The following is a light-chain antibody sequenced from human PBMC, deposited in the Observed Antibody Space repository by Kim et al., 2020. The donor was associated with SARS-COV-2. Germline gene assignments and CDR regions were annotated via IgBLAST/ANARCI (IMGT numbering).Light chain of an antibody. CDR3: QAWDSNIVI. Sequence: SYELTQPPSVCVSPGQTATITCSGENLANKYVCWYHQKTGQSPVLVMHQDARRPAGIPERFSGSNSGTTATLTISGTQPLDEGDYYCQAWDSNIVIFGGGTQLTVL. J-gene: IGLJ2*01. V-gene: IGLV3-1*01. CDR1: NLANKY. CDR2: QDA.